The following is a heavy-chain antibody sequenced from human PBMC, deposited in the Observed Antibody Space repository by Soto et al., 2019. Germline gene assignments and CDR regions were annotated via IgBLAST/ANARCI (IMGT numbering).Heavy chain of an antibody. V-gene: IGHV1-69*02. CDR3: ARGGRVYDFWSGYSTFDY. D-gene: IGHD3-3*01. J-gene: IGHJ4*02. CDR2: IIPILGIA. Sequence: QVQLVQSGAEVKKPGSSVKVSCKASGGTFSSYTISWVRQAPGQGLEWMGRIIPILGIANYAQKFQGRVTITADKSTSTAYMELSSLRSEDTAVYYCARGGRVYDFWSGYSTFDYWGQGTLVTVSS. CDR1: GGTFSSYT.